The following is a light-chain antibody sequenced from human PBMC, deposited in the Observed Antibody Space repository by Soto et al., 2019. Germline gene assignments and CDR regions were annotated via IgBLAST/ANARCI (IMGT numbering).Light chain of an antibody. CDR3: SSYAGSSNV. CDR2: EVN. Sequence: SVLTQPASVSGSPGQSITISCLGTSCDVGAYNYVSWYQQHPGKAPKLMIYEVNKRPSGVPDRFSGSKSGNTASLTVSGLQAEDEADYYCSSYAGSSNVFXTGTKVTV. CDR1: SCDVGAYNY. V-gene: IGLV2-8*01. J-gene: IGLJ1*01.